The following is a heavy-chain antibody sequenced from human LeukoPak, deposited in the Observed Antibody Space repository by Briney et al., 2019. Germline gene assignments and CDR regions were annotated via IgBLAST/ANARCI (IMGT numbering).Heavy chain of an antibody. J-gene: IGHJ4*02. Sequence: SQTLSLTCTLSGGSVNNGPYYWSWIRQHPGKGLEWIGYISYTGGTYYNPSLESRVSMSVDTSKNQFSLKLSSVTAADTAMYYCARIIVGASFDYWGQGTLVTVSS. CDR3: ARIIVGASFDY. CDR1: GGSVNNGPYY. D-gene: IGHD1-26*01. V-gene: IGHV4-31*03. CDR2: ISYTGGT.